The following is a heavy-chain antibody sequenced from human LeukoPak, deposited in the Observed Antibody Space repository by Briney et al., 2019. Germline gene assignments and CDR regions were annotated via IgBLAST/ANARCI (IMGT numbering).Heavy chain of an antibody. D-gene: IGHD2-2*01. Sequence: ASVEVSCKASEDTFTGYYIHWVRQAPGQGLEWMGWVNPNNGVTEYAQEFQGRVTMTRDTSLSTAYMELSRLRSDDPAVYYCATDHCTRTNCYEDYYHGMDVWGQGTTVTVSS. CDR1: EDTFTGYY. CDR2: VNPNNGVT. J-gene: IGHJ6*02. V-gene: IGHV1-2*02. CDR3: ATDHCTRTNCYEDYYHGMDV.